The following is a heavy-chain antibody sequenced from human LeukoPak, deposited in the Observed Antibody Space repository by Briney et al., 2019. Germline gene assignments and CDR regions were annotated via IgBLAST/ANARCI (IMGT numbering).Heavy chain of an antibody. V-gene: IGHV4-59*12. J-gene: IGHJ4*02. CDR2: IYYSGST. D-gene: IGHD3-10*01. CDR1: GGSISSYY. CDR3: ARGLGDY. Sequence: SETLSLTCTVSGGSISSYYWSWIRQPLGKGLEWIGYIYYSGSTNYNPSLKSRVTISVDTSKNQFSLKLSSVTAADTAVYYCARGLGDYWGQGTLVTVSS.